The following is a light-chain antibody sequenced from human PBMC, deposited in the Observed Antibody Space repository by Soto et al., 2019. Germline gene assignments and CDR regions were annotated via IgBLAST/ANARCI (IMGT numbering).Light chain of an antibody. J-gene: IGKJ1*01. CDR3: QQFIDGWT. Sequence: IQMTQSPSTLSASIGDRVPITRRASQSINNRLAWYQQMPGKAPNLLIYDASSLESGVPSRFRGSGSETEFTLTISGLQPDDFATYYCQQFIDGWTFGQGTKVDIK. CDR1: QSINNR. V-gene: IGKV1-5*01. CDR2: DAS.